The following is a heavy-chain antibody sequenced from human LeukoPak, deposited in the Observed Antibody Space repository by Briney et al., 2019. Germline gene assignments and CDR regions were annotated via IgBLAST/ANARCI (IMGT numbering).Heavy chain of an antibody. CDR3: GRLAHNAWYAIDF. J-gene: IGHJ4*02. D-gene: IGHD6-13*01. V-gene: IGHV3-23*01. CDR1: GFPFSNYV. CDR2: ISGSDGRT. Sequence: GGSLRLSCAASGFPFSNYVMSWVRQASGKGLEWVSSISGSDGRTDYADSVKGRFTISRDNPKNSLYLQINNLKAEDTAVYYCGRLAHNAWYAIDFWGQGALVTVSS.